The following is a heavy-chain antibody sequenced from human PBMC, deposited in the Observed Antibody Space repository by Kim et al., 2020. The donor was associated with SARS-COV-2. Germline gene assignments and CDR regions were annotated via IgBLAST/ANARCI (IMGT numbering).Heavy chain of an antibody. CDR2: INSDGSST. J-gene: IGHJ4*02. Sequence: GGSLRLSCAASGFTFSSYWMHWVRQAPGKGLVWVSRINSDGSSTSYADSVKGRFTISRDNAKNTLYLQMNSLRAEDTAVYYCARKGSGSYPDYWGQGTLVTVSS. V-gene: IGHV3-74*01. D-gene: IGHD1-26*01. CDR3: ARKGSGSYPDY. CDR1: GFTFSSYW.